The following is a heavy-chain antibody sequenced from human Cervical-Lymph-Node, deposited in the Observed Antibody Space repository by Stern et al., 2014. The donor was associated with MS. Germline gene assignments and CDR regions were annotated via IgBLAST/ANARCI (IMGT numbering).Heavy chain of an antibody. D-gene: IGHD2-8*01. CDR3: VREDGDFDY. CDR1: GFTFSSHV. Sequence: QMQLVQSGGGVVQPGGSLRLSCAASGFTFSSHVMHWVRQAPGKGLEWVAVIWHDEINNAYADSVKGRFTISRDNSNNTLSLQMNSLRAEDTAVYYCVREDGDFDYWGQGTLVTVSS. V-gene: IGHV3-30-3*01. J-gene: IGHJ4*02. CDR2: IWHDEINN.